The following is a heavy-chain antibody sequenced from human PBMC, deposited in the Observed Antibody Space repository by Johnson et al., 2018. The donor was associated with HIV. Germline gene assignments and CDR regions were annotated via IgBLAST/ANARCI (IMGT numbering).Heavy chain of an antibody. Sequence: QVQLVESGGGLVKPGGSLRLSCAASGFTFSDYYMSWIRQAPGKGLEWISYISSSGDTKHYADSVTGRFTISRDNSKNSLYLQMNSLRAEDTAVYYCASRYYDDNTYSDACDIWGQGTMVTVSS. CDR1: GFTFSDYY. V-gene: IGHV3-11*04. CDR2: ISSSGDTK. CDR3: ASRYYDDNTYSDACDI. J-gene: IGHJ3*02. D-gene: IGHD3-22*01.